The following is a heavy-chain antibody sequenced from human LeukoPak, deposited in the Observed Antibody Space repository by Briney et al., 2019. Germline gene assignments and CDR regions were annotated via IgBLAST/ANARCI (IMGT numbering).Heavy chain of an antibody. D-gene: IGHD6-13*01. J-gene: IGHJ4*02. Sequence: GGSLRLSCAASGFTFSSYWMSWVRQAPGKGLEWVADIKQDGSEKYYVDSVKGRFTISRDNAKNSLYLQMSSLRAEDTAVYYCARGLGSSWFYRWGQGTLVTVSS. V-gene: IGHV3-7*04. CDR1: GFTFSSYW. CDR2: IKQDGSEK. CDR3: ARGLGSSWFYR.